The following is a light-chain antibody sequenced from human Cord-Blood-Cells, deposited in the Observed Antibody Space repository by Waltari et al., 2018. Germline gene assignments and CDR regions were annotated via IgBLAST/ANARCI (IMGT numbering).Light chain of an antibody. Sequence: DIQMTQSPSTLSASVGDRVTITCRASQSISSWLAWYQQNPGKAPKHLIYKASSLESGVPSRFSGSGSGTEFTLTISSLQPDDFATYYCQQYNSYSWTFGQGTKVEIK. J-gene: IGKJ1*01. V-gene: IGKV1-5*03. CDR2: KAS. CDR3: QQYNSYSWT. CDR1: QSISSW.